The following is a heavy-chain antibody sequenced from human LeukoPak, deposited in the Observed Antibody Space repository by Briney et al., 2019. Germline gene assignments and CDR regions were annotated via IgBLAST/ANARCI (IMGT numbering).Heavy chain of an antibody. V-gene: IGHV1-69*04. CDR3: ARGTDYYGSGRFDY. CDR1: GGTFSSYA. J-gene: IGHJ4*02. Sequence: GASVKVSCKASGGTFSSYAISWVRQAPGQGLEWMGRIIPILGIANYAQKFQGRVTITADKSTSTAYMELSSLRSEDTAVYYCARGTDYYGSGRFDYWGQGTLVTVSS. CDR2: IIPILGIA. D-gene: IGHD3-10*01.